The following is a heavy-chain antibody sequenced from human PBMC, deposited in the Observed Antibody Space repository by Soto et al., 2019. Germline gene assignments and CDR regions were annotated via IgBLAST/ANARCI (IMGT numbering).Heavy chain of an antibody. J-gene: IGHJ5*02. CDR2: VYDSGTS. D-gene: IGHD2-21*01. Sequence: SETLSLTCTVSGGSMNSYYWTWVRQPPGKGLEWIGYVYDSGTSKYNASLESRITMSLDKSRNQFPLSLSYVTAADTAVYFCARYSPPKKSFDSNPGWLDPWGQGTLVTVSS. CDR3: ARYSPPKKSFDSNPGWLDP. V-gene: IGHV4-59*01. CDR1: GGSMNSYY.